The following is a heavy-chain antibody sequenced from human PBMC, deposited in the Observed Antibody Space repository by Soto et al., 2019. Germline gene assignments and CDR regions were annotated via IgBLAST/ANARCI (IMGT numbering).Heavy chain of an antibody. CDR2: VSQSGAVI. CDR3: ARVGSGSNSDY. D-gene: IGHD1-26*01. Sequence: TGGSLRLSCAASGFTFRSYAMSWVRQAPGKGLEWVSSVSQSGAVIYYGDAVKGRFSVSRDNSQNTLYLQMSSLRAEDTAIYFCARVGSGSNSDYWGQGTLVTVSS. CDR1: GFTFRSYA. J-gene: IGHJ4*02. V-gene: IGHV3-23*02.